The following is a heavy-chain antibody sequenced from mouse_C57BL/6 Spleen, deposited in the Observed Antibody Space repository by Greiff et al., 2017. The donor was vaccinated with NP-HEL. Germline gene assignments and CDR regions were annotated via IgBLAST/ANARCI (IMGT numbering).Heavy chain of an antibody. V-gene: IGHV14-2*01. J-gene: IGHJ3*01. CDR1: GFNIKDYY. CDR3: ARFFDGYYDWDGFAY. D-gene: IGHD2-3*01. CDR2: IDPEDGEN. Sequence: VQLQQSGAELVKPGASVKLSCTASGFNIKDYYMHWVKQRTEQGLEWIGRIDPEDGENKYAPKFQGKATITADTSSNTAYLQLSSLTSEDTAVYYCARFFDGYYDWDGFAYWGQGTLVTVSA.